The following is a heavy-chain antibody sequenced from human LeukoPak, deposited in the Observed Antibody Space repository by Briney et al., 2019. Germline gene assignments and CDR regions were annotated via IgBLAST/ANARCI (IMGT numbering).Heavy chain of an antibody. CDR3: ARNRAGSYFIY. CDR2: INPNSGGT. V-gene: IGHV1-2*02. D-gene: IGHD1-26*01. J-gene: IGHJ4*02. CDR1: GYXFTGYY. Sequence: GASVKVSCKASGYXFTGYYIHWVRQAPGQGLEWMGWINPNSGGTNYAQNFQGGVTMTRDTSISTAYMELSSLTSDDTAVYFCARNRAGSYFIYWGQGTLVTVSS.